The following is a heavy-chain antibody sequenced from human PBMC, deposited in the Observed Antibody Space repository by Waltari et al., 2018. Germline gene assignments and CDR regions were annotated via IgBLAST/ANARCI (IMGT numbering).Heavy chain of an antibody. CDR3: ARRKVLAAAGISTLDY. CDR2: IYYSGST. J-gene: IGHJ4*02. V-gene: IGHV4-39*01. D-gene: IGHD6-13*01. Sequence: QLQLQESGPGLVKPSETLSLTCTVSGGSISSSSYYWGWIRQPPGKGLELIGSIYYSGSTYYNPSLKSRVTISVDTSKNQFSLKLSSVTAADTAVYYCARRKVLAAAGISTLDYWGQGTLVTVSS. CDR1: GGSISSSSYY.